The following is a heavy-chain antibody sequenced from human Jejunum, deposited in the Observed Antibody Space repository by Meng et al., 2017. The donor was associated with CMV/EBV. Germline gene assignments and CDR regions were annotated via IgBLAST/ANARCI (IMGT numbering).Heavy chain of an antibody. CDR1: GFTVSTNY. Sequence: VQRVESGGDLGQPGGSLRRSCAASGFTVSTNYMSWVRQAPGKGLEWVSALYSGGNTYYADSVKGRFTLSRDNSKNTLYLQMSSLGVEDTAVYYCASGYIEGHHLGYWGQGTLVTVSS. V-gene: IGHV3-66*01. CDR3: ASGYIEGHHLGY. CDR2: LYSGGNT. J-gene: IGHJ4*02. D-gene: IGHD6-13*01.